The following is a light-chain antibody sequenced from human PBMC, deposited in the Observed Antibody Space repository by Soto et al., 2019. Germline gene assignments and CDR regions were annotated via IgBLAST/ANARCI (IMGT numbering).Light chain of an antibody. CDR2: AAS. V-gene: IGKV3-15*01. CDR1: ESLSGN. CDR3: QQYEKWFHT. Sequence: EVVMTQSPATLSVSPGERATLSCRASESLSGNLAWYQQKPGQAPRLLIYAASTRATGIPARFSGSGYGTEFTLTISGLQSEEFGVYYCQQYEKWFHTFGQGTRLDIK. J-gene: IGKJ5*01.